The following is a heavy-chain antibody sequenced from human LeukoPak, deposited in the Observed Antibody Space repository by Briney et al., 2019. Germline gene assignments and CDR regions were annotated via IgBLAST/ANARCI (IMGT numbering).Heavy chain of an antibody. CDR3: AKSGYNRFDY. Sequence: GGSLRLSCTVSGFTVSSNSMSWVRQAPGKGLEWVSFIYSDNTHYSDSVKGRFTISRDNSKNTQYLQMNSLRAEDTAVYYCAKSGYNRFDYWGQGTLVTVSS. D-gene: IGHD5-24*01. CDR1: GFTVSSNS. CDR2: IYSDNT. J-gene: IGHJ4*02. V-gene: IGHV3-53*01.